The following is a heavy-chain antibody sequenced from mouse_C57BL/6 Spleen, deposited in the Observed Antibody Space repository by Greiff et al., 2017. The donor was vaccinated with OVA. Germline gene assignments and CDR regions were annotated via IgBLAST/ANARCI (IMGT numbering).Heavy chain of an antibody. D-gene: IGHD2-3*01. J-gene: IGHJ2*01. CDR3: ARGGLGWLLRGYYFDY. Sequence: EVQLQQSGPELVKPGASVKMSCKASGYTFTDYNMHWVKQSHGKSLEWIGYINPNNGGTSYNQKFKGKATLTVNKSSSTAYMELRSLTSEDSAVYYCARGGLGWLLRGYYFDYWGQGTTLTVSS. V-gene: IGHV1-22*01. CDR2: INPNNGGT. CDR1: GYTFTDYN.